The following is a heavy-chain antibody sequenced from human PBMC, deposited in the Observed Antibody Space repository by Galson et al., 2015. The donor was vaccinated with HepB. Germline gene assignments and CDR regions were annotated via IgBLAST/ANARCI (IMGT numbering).Heavy chain of an antibody. V-gene: IGHV3-23*01. D-gene: IGHD5-12*01. CDR2: ISGSGGST. Sequence: SLRLSCAASGFTFSSYGMHWVRQAPGKGLEWVSAISGSGGSTYYADSVKGRFTISRDNSKNTLYLQMNSLRAEDTAVYYCAKVSPLKDLRPGIVDIVATIGAFDIWGQGTMVTVSS. CDR1: GFTFSSYG. J-gene: IGHJ3*02. CDR3: AKVSPLKDLRPGIVDIVATIGAFDI.